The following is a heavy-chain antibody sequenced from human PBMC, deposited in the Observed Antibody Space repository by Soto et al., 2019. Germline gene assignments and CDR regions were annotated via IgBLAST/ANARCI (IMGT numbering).Heavy chain of an antibody. V-gene: IGHV1-69*12. J-gene: IGHJ6*02. CDR1: GGTFSSYA. Sequence: QVQLVQSGAEVKKPGSSVKVSCKASGGTFSSYAISWVRQAPGQGLEWMGGIITIFGTADYAQKLQGRGTITADESTSTAYMDLSSLRSEDTAVYYCARHLGGNHYYYGMDVWGQGTTVTVSS. CDR2: IITIFGTA. D-gene: IGHD3-16*01. CDR3: ARHLGGNHYYYGMDV.